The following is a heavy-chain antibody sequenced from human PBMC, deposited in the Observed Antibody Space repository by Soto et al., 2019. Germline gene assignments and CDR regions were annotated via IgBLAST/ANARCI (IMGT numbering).Heavy chain of an antibody. CDR3: AKDRFVTAAILRPFDY. V-gene: IGHV3-23*01. Sequence: GGSLRLSCAASGFTFSSYAMSWVRQAPGKGLEWVSAISGSGGSTYYADSVKGRFTISRDNSKNTLYLQMNSLRAEDTAVYYCAKDRFVTAAILRPFDYWGQGTLVTVSS. J-gene: IGHJ4*02. CDR2: ISGSGGST. CDR1: GFTFSSYA. D-gene: IGHD2-2*02.